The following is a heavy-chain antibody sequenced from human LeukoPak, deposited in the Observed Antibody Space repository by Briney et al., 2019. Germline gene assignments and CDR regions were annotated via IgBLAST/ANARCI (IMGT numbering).Heavy chain of an antibody. V-gene: IGHV4-4*02. D-gene: IGHD6-19*01. Sequence: SETLSLTCAVSGVSISSSNWWSWVRQPPGKGLEWIGEIYHSGSTNYNPSLKSRVTISVDKSKNQFSLKLSSVTAADTAVYYCARDKSSGWHHFDYWGQGTLVTVSS. CDR3: ARDKSSGWHHFDY. J-gene: IGHJ4*02. CDR2: IYHSGST. CDR1: GVSISSSNW.